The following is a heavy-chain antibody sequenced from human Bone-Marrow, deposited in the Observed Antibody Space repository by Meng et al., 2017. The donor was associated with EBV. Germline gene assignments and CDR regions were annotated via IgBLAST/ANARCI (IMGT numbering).Heavy chain of an antibody. CDR1: GVTFRSDA. CDR2: LIPMSDAP. V-gene: IGHV1-69*01. J-gene: IGHJ4*02. CDR3: ASESGRGFTPDY. D-gene: IGHD3-10*01. Sequence: VQLVQAGAEVKKPGSSVKVSYKTSGVTFRSDAISWVRQAPGQGLEWMGGLIPMSDAPHYAQKFQGRVTITADESTSTHYMDLSGLRSEDTAVYYCASESGRGFTPDYWGQGTLVTVSS.